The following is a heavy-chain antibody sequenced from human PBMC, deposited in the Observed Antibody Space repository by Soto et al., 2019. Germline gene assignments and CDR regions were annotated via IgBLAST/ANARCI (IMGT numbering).Heavy chain of an antibody. CDR2: IIPILGIA. V-gene: IGHV1-69*08. CDR3: ARDGDDYGDYVSGWYFDL. Sequence: QVQLVQSAAEVKKPGSSVKVSCKASGGTFSSYTISWVRQAPGQGLEWMGRIIPILGIANYAQKFQGRVTITAEKSTDTACMKQSSLRSEDTAVYYGARDGDDYGDYVSGWYFDLWGRGTLVTVSS. D-gene: IGHD4-17*01. CDR1: GGTFSSYT. J-gene: IGHJ2*01.